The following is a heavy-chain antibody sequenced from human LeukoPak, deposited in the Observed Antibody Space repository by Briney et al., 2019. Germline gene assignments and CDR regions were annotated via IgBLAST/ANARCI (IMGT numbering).Heavy chain of an antibody. D-gene: IGHD3-22*01. V-gene: IGHV1-69*01. CDR3: ARDRGYDSSGYYYILWFDY. J-gene: IGHJ4*02. CDR2: IIPIFGTA. Sequence: GASVKVSCKASGGTFSSYAISWVRQAPGQGLEWMGGIIPIFGTANYAQKFQGRVTITADESTSTAYMELSSLRSEDTAVYYCARDRGYDSSGYYYILWFDYWGQGTLVTVSS. CDR1: GGTFSSYA.